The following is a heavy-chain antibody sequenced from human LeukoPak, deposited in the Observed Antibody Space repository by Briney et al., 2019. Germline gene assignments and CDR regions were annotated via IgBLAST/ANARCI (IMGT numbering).Heavy chain of an antibody. D-gene: IGHD3-3*01. Sequence: GGSLRLSCAASGLTFSSYATSWVRQAPGKGLEWVSAISGSSGDTYYADSVKGRFTIYRDNSKNTLYLQMNRLRAEDTAVYYCAKVGFSEMEWLLYSDHWGQGTLVTVSS. CDR2: ISGSSGDT. CDR1: GLTFSSYA. J-gene: IGHJ4*02. CDR3: AKVGFSEMEWLLYSDH. V-gene: IGHV3-23*01.